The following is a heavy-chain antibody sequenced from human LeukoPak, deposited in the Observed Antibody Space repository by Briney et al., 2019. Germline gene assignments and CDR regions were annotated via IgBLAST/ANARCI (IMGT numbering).Heavy chain of an antibody. V-gene: IGHV1-18*01. CDR3: ARVSMVVTLNWFDP. CDR2: ISAYNGNT. Sequence: GASVKVSCKASGYTFTSYGISWVRQAPGQGLEWMGWISAYNGNTNYAQKLQGRVTMTTDTSTSTAYMELRSLRSDDTAVYYCARVSMVVTLNWFDPWGQGTLVTVPS. CDR1: GYTFTSYG. J-gene: IGHJ5*02. D-gene: IGHD4-23*01.